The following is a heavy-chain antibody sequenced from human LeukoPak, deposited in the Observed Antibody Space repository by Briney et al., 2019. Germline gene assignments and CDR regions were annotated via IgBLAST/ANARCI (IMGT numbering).Heavy chain of an antibody. J-gene: IGHJ4*02. CDR1: GGTFSSYA. CDR3: ARGYCSGGSCYSGFDY. Sequence: GASVKVSCKASGGTFSSYAISWVRQAPGQGLEWMGGIIPVFGTANYAQKFQGRVTITADKSTSTAYMELSSLRSEDTAVYYCARGYCSGGSCYSGFDYWGQGTLVTVSS. V-gene: IGHV1-69*06. D-gene: IGHD2-15*01. CDR2: IIPVFGTA.